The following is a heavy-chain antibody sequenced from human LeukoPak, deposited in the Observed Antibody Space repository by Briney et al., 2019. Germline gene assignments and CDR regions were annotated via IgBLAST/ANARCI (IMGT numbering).Heavy chain of an antibody. Sequence: GSSVKVSCKASGYIFTSYGMHWVRQAPGQRLEWMGWINAGNGNTKYSQKFQGRVTITRDTSASTAYMELNSLRSEDTAVYYCARDRAVAGIPDYWGQGTLVTVSS. D-gene: IGHD6-19*01. CDR3: ARDRAVAGIPDY. CDR2: INAGNGNT. V-gene: IGHV1-3*01. CDR1: GYIFTSYG. J-gene: IGHJ4*02.